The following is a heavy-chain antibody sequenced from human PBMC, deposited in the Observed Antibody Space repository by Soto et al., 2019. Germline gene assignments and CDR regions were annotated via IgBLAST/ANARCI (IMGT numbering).Heavy chain of an antibody. Sequence: ASVKVSCKASGGTFSSYAISWVRQAPGQGLEWMGGIIPIFGTANYAQKFQGRVTITADKSTSTAYMELSGLRSEDTAVYYCARASTIFGVVPTYYYGMDVWGQGTTVTVSS. V-gene: IGHV1-69*06. D-gene: IGHD3-3*01. CDR3: ARASTIFGVVPTYYYGMDV. J-gene: IGHJ6*02. CDR1: GGTFSSYA. CDR2: IIPIFGTA.